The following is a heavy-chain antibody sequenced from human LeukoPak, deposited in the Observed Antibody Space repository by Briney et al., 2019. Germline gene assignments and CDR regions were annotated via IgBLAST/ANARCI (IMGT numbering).Heavy chain of an antibody. CDR2: ISYDGSNK. V-gene: IGHV3-30-3*01. J-gene: IGHJ4*02. CDR3: AREDGDTAFDY. D-gene: IGHD5-18*01. CDR1: GFTFSSYA. Sequence: GGSLRLSCAASGFTFSSYAMHWVRQAPGKGLEWVAVISYDGSNKYYADSVKGRFTISRDNSKNTLYLQMNSLRAEDTAVYYCAREDGDTAFDYWGQGTLVTVSS.